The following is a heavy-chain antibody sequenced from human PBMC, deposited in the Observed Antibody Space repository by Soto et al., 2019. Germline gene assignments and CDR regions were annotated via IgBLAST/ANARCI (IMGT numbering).Heavy chain of an antibody. J-gene: IGHJ4*02. Sequence: GASVKVSCKASGYTFTRYGISWVRQAPGQGLEWMGWISGYNGDTNYAQKLQGRVTMTTDTSTSTAYMELRSLRSDDTAVYYCARDLRYCTNAVCYGPFDSWGQGTLVTVS. CDR3: ARDLRYCTNAVCYGPFDS. CDR2: ISGYNGDT. CDR1: GYTFTRYG. V-gene: IGHV1-18*01. D-gene: IGHD2-8*01.